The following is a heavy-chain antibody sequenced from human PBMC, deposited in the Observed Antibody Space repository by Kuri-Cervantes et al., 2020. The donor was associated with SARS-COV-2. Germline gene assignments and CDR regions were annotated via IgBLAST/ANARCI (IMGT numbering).Heavy chain of an antibody. CDR3: ARNLGVLAFGELLD. Sequence: ASVKVSCKASGYTFTSYDINWVRQATGQGLEWMGWMNPNSGNTGYAQKFQGRVTMTRNTSISTAYMELRSLRSDDTAVYYCARNLGVLAFGELLDWGQGTLVTVSS. J-gene: IGHJ4*02. CDR2: MNPNSGNT. D-gene: IGHD3-10*01. CDR1: GYTFTSYD. V-gene: IGHV1-8*02.